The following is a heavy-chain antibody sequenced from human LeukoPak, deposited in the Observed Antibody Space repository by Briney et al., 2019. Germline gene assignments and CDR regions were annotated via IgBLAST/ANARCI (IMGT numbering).Heavy chain of an antibody. J-gene: IGHJ5*02. Sequence: PGGSLRLSCAASGLTFSSYSMNWVRQAPGKGLEWVSSISSSSSSYIYYADSVKGRFTISRDNTKNSLYLQMNSLRAEDTAVYYCARVESLEWLLPHNWFDPWGQGTLVTVSS. D-gene: IGHD3-3*02. V-gene: IGHV3-21*01. CDR2: ISSSSSSYI. CDR1: GLTFSSYS. CDR3: ARVESLEWLLPHNWFDP.